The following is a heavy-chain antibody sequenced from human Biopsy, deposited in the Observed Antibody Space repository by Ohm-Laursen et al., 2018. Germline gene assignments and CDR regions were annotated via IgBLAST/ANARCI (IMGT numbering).Heavy chain of an antibody. CDR2: ISWNSDDI. Sequence: SLRLSCSAFGFTFDDYAMHWVRQVPGKGLEWVSGISWNSDDIGYADSVKGRFTISRDNARNALHLQMNSLRTEDTALYYCAKDLGLNYSDRFLFYYGMDVWGRGTTVTVS. J-gene: IGHJ6*02. CDR1: GFTFDDYA. V-gene: IGHV3-9*01. CDR3: AKDLGLNYSDRFLFYYGMDV. D-gene: IGHD4-17*01.